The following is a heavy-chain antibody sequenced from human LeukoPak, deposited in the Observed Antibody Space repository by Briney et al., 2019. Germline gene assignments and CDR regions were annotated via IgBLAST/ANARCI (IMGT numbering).Heavy chain of an antibody. CDR3: AREGRESQGFDY. J-gene: IGHJ4*02. Sequence: PGRSLRLSCAASGFTFSSYGMHWVRQAPGKGLEWVAVIWYDGSNKYYADSVKGRFTISRDNSKNTLYLQMNSLRAEDTAVYYCAREGRESQGFDYWGQGTLVTVSS. D-gene: IGHD3-10*01. V-gene: IGHV3-33*01. CDR1: GFTFSSYG. CDR2: IWYDGSNK.